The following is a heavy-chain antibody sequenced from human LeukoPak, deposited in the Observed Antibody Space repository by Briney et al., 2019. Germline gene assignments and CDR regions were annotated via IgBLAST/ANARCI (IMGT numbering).Heavy chain of an antibody. J-gene: IGHJ4*02. D-gene: IGHD6-25*01. CDR2: VTGSGGST. Sequence: GGSLRLSCAASGFTFSSYGMHWVRQAPGKGLEWVSTVTGSGGSTYYADSVKGRFTISRDNSKNTLYLQMNSLRAEDTAMYYCAKGILAAATDYWGQGTLVTVSS. CDR3: AKGILAAATDY. CDR1: GFTFSSYG. V-gene: IGHV3-23*01.